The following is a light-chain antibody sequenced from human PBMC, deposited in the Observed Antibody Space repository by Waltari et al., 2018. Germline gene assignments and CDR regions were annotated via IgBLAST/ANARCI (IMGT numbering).Light chain of an antibody. J-gene: IGLJ3*02. CDR3: LLYMPSGDWL. CDR2: STN. CDR1: SGSVSTTYY. V-gene: IGLV8-61*01. Sequence: QTVVTQEPSFSVSPGGTVTLTCGLSSGSVSTTYYPSWYQQTPGQAPRTLIYSTNIRSSGVPDRFSGSILGNKVALIITGAQAVDASDYYCLLYMPSGDWLFGGGTKLTVL.